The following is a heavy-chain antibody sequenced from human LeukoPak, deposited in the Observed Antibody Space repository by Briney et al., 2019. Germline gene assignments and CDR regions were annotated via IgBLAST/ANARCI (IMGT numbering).Heavy chain of an antibody. Sequence: ASVKVSCKASGYSFTNYDINWVRQATGQGLEWMGWINPNSGGTNYAQKFQGRVTMTRDTSISTAYMELSRLRSDDTAVYYCARDGQGYNYYMDVWGKGTTVTVSS. CDR1: GYSFTNYD. D-gene: IGHD1-14*01. V-gene: IGHV1-2*02. CDR3: ARDGQGYNYYMDV. CDR2: INPNSGGT. J-gene: IGHJ6*03.